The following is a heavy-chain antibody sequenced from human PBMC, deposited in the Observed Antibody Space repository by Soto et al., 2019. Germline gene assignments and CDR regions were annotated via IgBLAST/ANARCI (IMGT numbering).Heavy chain of an antibody. V-gene: IGHV4-31*03. J-gene: IGHJ5*02. CDR3: ARDSGNSYNWFDP. D-gene: IGHD4-4*01. CDR1: GGSISSGGYY. Sequence: PSETLSLTCTVSGGSISSGGYYWSWIRQHPGKGLEWIGYIYYSGSTYYNPSLKSRVTISVDTSKNQFSLKLSSVTAADTAVEYCARDSGNSYNWFDPWGQETLVTVSS. CDR2: IYYSGST.